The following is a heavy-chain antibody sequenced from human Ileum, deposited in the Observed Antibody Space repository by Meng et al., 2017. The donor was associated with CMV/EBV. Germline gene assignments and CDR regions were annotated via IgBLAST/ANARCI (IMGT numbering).Heavy chain of an antibody. D-gene: IGHD2-15*01. Sequence: KVSCKASGYTFINYYMHWVRQAPGQGLEWMGIINPNGGATVYAQKFQARVTMTRDTSTNTVYMYLSSLRSEDTAIYYCARAQVAFDFWGQGTLVTVSS. J-gene: IGHJ4*02. V-gene: IGHV1-46*01. CDR1: GYTFINYY. CDR2: INPNGGAT. CDR3: ARAQVAFDF.